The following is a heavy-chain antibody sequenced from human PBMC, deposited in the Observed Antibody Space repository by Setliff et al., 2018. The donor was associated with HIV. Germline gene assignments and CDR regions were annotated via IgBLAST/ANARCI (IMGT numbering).Heavy chain of an antibody. Sequence: ASVKVSCKASGYTFTNYAMHWVRQAPGQRLEWMGWINAGNGNTKYSQKFQGRVTITGDTSASTAYMELSSLRSEDTAVYYCARDRRRRTLAGIGSYFDYWGQGTMVTVSS. CDR3: ARDRRRRTLAGIGSYFDY. V-gene: IGHV1-3*01. J-gene: IGHJ4*02. CDR2: INAGNGNT. D-gene: IGHD6-19*01. CDR1: GYTFTNYA.